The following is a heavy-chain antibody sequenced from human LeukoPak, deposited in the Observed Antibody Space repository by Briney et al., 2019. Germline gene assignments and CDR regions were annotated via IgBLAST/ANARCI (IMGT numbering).Heavy chain of an antibody. V-gene: IGHV4-34*01. J-gene: IGHJ4*02. Sequence: SETLSLTCAVYGGSFSGYYWSWIRQPPGKGLEWIGEINHSGSTSYNPSLKSRVTISVDTSKNQFSLKLSSVTAADTAVYYCAREPSAAAIQRYFDYWGQGTLVTVSS. CDR2: INHSGST. D-gene: IGHD2-2*02. CDR3: AREPSAAAIQRYFDY. CDR1: GGSFSGYY.